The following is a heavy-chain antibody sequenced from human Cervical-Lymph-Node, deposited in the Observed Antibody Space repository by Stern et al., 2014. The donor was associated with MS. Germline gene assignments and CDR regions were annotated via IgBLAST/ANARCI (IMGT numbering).Heavy chain of an antibody. J-gene: IGHJ4*02. D-gene: IGHD4-17*01. CDR3: ARDPHAYGDRFNY. CDR1: GYSFTHFA. CDR2: INTNTGNP. Sequence: VQLVQSGSELKKPGASVKVSCKASGYSFTHFALNWVRHAPGQGLQWMGWINTNTGNPSYAQAFTGRFVFSLDTSVSTPYLQISSLKAEDTAFYYSARDPHAYGDRFNYGGQGTLVPVSS. V-gene: IGHV7-4-1*02.